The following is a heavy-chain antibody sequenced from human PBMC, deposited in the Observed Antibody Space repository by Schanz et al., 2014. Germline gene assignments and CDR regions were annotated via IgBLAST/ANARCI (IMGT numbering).Heavy chain of an antibody. D-gene: IGHD4-17*01. Sequence: VQLVESGGGLVKPGGSLRLSCAASGFTFSDYYMSWIRQAPGKGLEWVGRIKSKVDGGTTDNAAPVQGRFTISRDDSKNTLHLQMNSLNTEDTAVYYCSADLTAVDYDAIARWGQGTMVTVSS. V-gene: IGHV3-15*01. J-gene: IGHJ3*01. CDR2: IKSKVDGGTT. CDR3: SADLTAVDYDAIAR. CDR1: GFTFSDYY.